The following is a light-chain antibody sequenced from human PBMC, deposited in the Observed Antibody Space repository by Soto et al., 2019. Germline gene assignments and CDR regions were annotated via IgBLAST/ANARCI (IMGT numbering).Light chain of an antibody. V-gene: IGKV3D-20*02. J-gene: IGKJ5*01. CDR2: GAS. CDR3: QQRSNWPLT. Sequence: EIGWTQSPGTLSLSPGERATLSCRASQSVSSSYLAWYQQKPGQAPRLLIYGASSRATGIPDRFSGSGSGTDFTLTISRLEPEDFAVYYCQQRSNWPLTFGHGTRLEIK. CDR1: QSVSSSY.